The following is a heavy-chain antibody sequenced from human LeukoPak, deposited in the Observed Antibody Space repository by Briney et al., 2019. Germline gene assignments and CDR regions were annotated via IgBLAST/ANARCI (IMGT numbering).Heavy chain of an antibody. CDR1: GFTFDDYG. D-gene: IGHD2-2*01. Sequence: GGSLRLSCAASGFTFDDYGMSWVRQAPGKGLEWVSGINWNGGSTGYADSVKGRFTISRDNAKNSLYLQLNSLRVEDTAVYYCAKVVIVPAATSKTYYFDSWGQGALVTVSS. V-gene: IGHV3-20*04. CDR2: INWNGGST. J-gene: IGHJ4*02. CDR3: AKVVIVPAATSKTYYFDS.